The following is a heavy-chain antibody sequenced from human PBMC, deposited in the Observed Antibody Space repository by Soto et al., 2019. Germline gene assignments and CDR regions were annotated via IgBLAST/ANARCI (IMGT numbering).Heavy chain of an antibody. CDR2: ISHDGSNT. Sequence: LRLSCAASGFTFRTYAMHWVRQAPGKGLEWVAVISHDGSNTDYGDSVKGRFTISRDSSKSTLSLQMNSLRPEDTGVYYCAKDAGSTEYFFASWGQGTLVTVSS. CDR1: GFTFRTYA. CDR3: AKDAGSTEYFFAS. V-gene: IGHV3-30*18. J-gene: IGHJ4*02.